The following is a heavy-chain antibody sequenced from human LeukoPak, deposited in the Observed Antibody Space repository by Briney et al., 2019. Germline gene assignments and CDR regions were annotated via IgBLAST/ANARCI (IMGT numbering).Heavy chain of an antibody. Sequence: GGTLRLSCAASGFTFSSYTMNWVRQAPGKGLEWVSSISGSGDEKYYADSLKGRFTISRDNAKNSLYLQMNSLRAEDTAVYYCARAVYDIDQLPPRGYFDYWGQGTLVTVSS. V-gene: IGHV3-21*01. J-gene: IGHJ4*02. CDR2: ISGSGDEK. D-gene: IGHD2-2*01. CDR1: GFTFSSYT. CDR3: ARAVYDIDQLPPRGYFDY.